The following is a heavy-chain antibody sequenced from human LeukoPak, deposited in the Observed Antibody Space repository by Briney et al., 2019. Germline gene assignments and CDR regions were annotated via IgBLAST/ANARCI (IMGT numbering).Heavy chain of an antibody. CDR3: ARDYYDTSGNGAYDI. CDR1: GYTFTGYY. CDR2: INPNSGGT. V-gene: IGHV1-2*02. J-gene: IGHJ3*02. D-gene: IGHD3-22*01. Sequence: ASVKVSCKASGYTFTGYYMHWVRQAPGQGPEWMGWINPNSGGTKYVEKFQGRATMTRDTSITTVYMELSRLRSDDTAVYYCARDYYDTSGNGAYDIWGQGTRVTVSS.